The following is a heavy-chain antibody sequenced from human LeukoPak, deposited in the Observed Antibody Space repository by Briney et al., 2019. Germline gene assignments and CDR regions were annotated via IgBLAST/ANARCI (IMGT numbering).Heavy chain of an antibody. D-gene: IGHD5-18*01. Sequence: PGGSLRLSCAASGFTFSTYSMNWVRQAPGKGLEWVSSISGSSSYIYYADSVKGRFTVSRDNAKNSLYLQMNTLRADDTAVYFCSTATYSSGYHYFESWGPGTLVTVSS. CDR3: STATYSSGYHYFES. V-gene: IGHV3-21*01. CDR1: GFTFSTYS. CDR2: ISGSSSYI. J-gene: IGHJ4*02.